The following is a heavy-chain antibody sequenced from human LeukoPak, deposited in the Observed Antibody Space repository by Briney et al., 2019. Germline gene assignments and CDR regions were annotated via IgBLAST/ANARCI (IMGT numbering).Heavy chain of an antibody. CDR3: ARVEQWLVPHFDY. J-gene: IGHJ4*02. CDR1: GFTVSVNY. D-gene: IGHD6-19*01. Sequence: GGSLRLSCAAFGFTVSVNYMSWVRQAPGKGLECVSVIYSGGNTYYADSVKGRFTISRDNSKNTLYLQMNSLRAEDTAVYYCARVEQWLVPHFDYWGQGTLVTVSS. CDR2: IYSGGNT. V-gene: IGHV3-66*01.